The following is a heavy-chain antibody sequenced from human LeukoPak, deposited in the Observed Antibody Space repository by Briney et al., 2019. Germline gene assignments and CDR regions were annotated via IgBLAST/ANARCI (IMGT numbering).Heavy chain of an antibody. CDR1: GFTFSSYS. CDR2: ISSSSSYI. Sequence: PGGSLRLSCAASGFTFSSYSMNWVRQAPGKGLEWVSSISSSSSYIYYADSVKGRFTISRDNAKNSPYLQMNSLRAEDTAVYYCANGYSYGTAFDYWGQGTLVTVSS. D-gene: IGHD5-18*01. V-gene: IGHV3-21*01. J-gene: IGHJ4*02. CDR3: ANGYSYGTAFDY.